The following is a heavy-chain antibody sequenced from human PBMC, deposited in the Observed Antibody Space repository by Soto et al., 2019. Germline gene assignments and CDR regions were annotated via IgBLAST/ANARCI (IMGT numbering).Heavy chain of an antibody. CDR1: GYTFTSYG. J-gene: IGHJ6*02. CDR3: ARGGFYDSSGARNYYYYGMNV. CDR2: IRAYDGYT. V-gene: IGHV1-18*01. D-gene: IGHD3-22*01. Sequence: QVQLVQSGAEVKKPGASVKVSCKASGYTFTSYGINWVRQAPGQGLEWLGWIRAYDGYTNYAQILQGRVSMTTDTSTKTAYMELRSLRSDDTAMYYCARGGFYDSSGARNYYYYGMNVWGQGTTVTVSS.